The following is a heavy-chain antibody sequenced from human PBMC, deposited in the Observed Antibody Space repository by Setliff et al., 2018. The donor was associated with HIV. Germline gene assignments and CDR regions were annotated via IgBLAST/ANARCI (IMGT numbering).Heavy chain of an antibody. V-gene: IGHV3-48*03. Sequence: GGSLRLSCAASGFTFSSYAMGWVRQAPGKGLEWVSTIGAVGGRTRYYADAVRGRFTISRDSAKNSVYLQMDNLRAEDTAIYYCATDGERWQQYAFDIWGQGTMVTVSS. CDR1: GFTFSSYA. CDR3: ATDGERWQQYAFDI. D-gene: IGHD3-10*01. CDR2: IGAVGGRTR. J-gene: IGHJ3*02.